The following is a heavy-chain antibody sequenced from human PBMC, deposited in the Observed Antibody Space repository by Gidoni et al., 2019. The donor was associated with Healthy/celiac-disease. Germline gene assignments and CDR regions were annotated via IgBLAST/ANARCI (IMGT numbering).Heavy chain of an antibody. V-gene: IGHV3-48*01. CDR3: AREAYGGNSNHWLDYYYGMDV. CDR2: IRSSSRTI. Sequence: EVQLVESGGGLVQPGGSLRLSCAASGFTFSSYSMNWVRQAPGKGLEWGSYIRSSSRTIYYADSVKGRFTISRDNAKNSLYLQMNSLRAEDTAVYYCAREAYGGNSNHWLDYYYGMDVWGQGTTVTVSS. CDR1: GFTFSSYS. J-gene: IGHJ6*02. D-gene: IGHD2-21*02.